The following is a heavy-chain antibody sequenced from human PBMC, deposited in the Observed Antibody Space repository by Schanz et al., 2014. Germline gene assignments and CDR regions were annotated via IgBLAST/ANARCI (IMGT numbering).Heavy chain of an antibody. J-gene: IGHJ4*02. V-gene: IGHV3-11*04. CDR1: GFTFADYY. D-gene: IGHD6-13*01. Sequence: QVQLLESGGGLFKPGGSLRLSCAGSGFTFADYYMTWIRQAPGKGLEWISYVRSYDTTVSYADSVKGRFTISRDNSKNAVYLQMNSRGAEDTAVYYCARVQREGIAAALVDYWGQGTLVTVSS. CDR2: VRSYDTTV. CDR3: ARVQREGIAAALVDY.